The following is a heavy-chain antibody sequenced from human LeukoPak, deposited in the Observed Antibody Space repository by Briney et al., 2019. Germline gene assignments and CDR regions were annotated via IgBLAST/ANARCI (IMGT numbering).Heavy chain of an antibody. J-gene: IGHJ4*02. Sequence: GGSLRLSCAVSGITLSNYGMSWVRQAPGKGLEWVAGISGSGGGTVYADSVKGRFTISRDNPKNTLYLQMNSLRAEDTAVYLCAKRGVVIRVVLVGFHKEAYYFDSWGQGALVTVSS. V-gene: IGHV3-23*01. D-gene: IGHD3-10*01. CDR3: AKRGVVIRVVLVGFHKEAYYFDS. CDR1: GITLSNYG. CDR2: ISGSGGGT.